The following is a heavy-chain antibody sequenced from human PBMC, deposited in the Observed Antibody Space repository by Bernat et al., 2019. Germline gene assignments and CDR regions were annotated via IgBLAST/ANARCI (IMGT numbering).Heavy chain of an antibody. D-gene: IGHD4-17*01. Sequence: QVQLVESGGGVVQPGRSRRLSCAASGFTFSSYGMHWVRQAPGKGLEWVAVISYDGSNKYYADSVKGRFTISRDNSKNTLYLQMNSLRAEDTAVYYCAKDQGDYGDYFFDYWGQGTLVTVSS. CDR3: AKDQGDYGDYFFDY. V-gene: IGHV3-30*18. CDR1: GFTFSSYG. CDR2: ISYDGSNK. J-gene: IGHJ4*02.